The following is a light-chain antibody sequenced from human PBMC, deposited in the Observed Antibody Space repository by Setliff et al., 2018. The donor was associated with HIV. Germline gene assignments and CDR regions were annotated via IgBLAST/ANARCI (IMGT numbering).Light chain of an antibody. CDR3: SSYTSSNTLV. V-gene: IGLV2-14*01. Sequence: QSALTQPASVSGSPGQSITISCTGISSDVGGYNSVSWYQQHPGKAPKLMIYEVSNRPSGVSNRFSGSKSGNTASLTISGLQAEDEADYYCSSYTSSNTLVFGTGTKVTVL. J-gene: IGLJ1*01. CDR2: EVS. CDR1: SSDVGGYNS.